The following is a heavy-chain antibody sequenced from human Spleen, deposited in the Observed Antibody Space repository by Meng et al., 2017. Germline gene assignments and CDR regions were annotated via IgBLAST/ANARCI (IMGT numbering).Heavy chain of an antibody. D-gene: IGHD2/OR15-2a*01. V-gene: IGHV4-4*02. CDR2: IHHTGST. CDR3: ASAGYYCLDY. J-gene: IGHJ4*02. Sequence: QVQLQESGPGLVKPSGTLSLTCAVSGGSISSGNWGSWVRQPPGKGLEWIGEIHHTGSTNYNPSFKSRVTILVDKSENLFSLRLTSVTAADTAVYYCASAGYYCLDYWGQGSLVTVSS. CDR1: GGSISSGNW.